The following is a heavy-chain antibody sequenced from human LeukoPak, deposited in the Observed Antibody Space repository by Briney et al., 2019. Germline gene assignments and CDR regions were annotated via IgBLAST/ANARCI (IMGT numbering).Heavy chain of an antibody. CDR1: GGTFSSYA. CDR3: ARGLVVVPAAIDYYYYMDV. D-gene: IGHD2-2*02. J-gene: IGHJ6*03. Sequence: SSVKVSCKASGGTFSSYAISWVRQAPGQGLEWMGGIIPIFGTANYAQKFQGRVTITTDESTSTAYMELSSLRSEDTAVYYCARGLVVVPAAIDYYYYMDVWGKGTTVTVSS. V-gene: IGHV1-69*05. CDR2: IIPIFGTA.